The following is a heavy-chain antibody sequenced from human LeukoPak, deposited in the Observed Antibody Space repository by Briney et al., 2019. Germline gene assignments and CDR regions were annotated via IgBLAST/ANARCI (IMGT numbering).Heavy chain of an antibody. D-gene: IGHD6-19*01. J-gene: IGHJ4*02. V-gene: IGHV1-69*05. Sequence: SVKVSCKASGGTFSSYAISWVRQAPGQGLEWMGGIIPIFGTANYAQKFQGRVTITTDESTSTAYMELSSLRSEDTAVYYCAREHSSPVPFDYWGQGTLVTVSS. CDR3: AREHSSPVPFDY. CDR1: GGTFSSYA. CDR2: IIPIFGTA.